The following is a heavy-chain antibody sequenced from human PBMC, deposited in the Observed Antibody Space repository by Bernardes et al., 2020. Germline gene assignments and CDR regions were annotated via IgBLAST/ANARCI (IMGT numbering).Heavy chain of an antibody. Sequence: GGGRSPSRAAPGFPFSHYAMSWVRPAPGKGREGGARIRGSGDYTFYADSVKGRFTLSRDNSKNTLYLQMNTLTAEDTALYYCAKDGICSTSSCLFSLFDCWGQGTLVTVSS. D-gene: IGHD2-2*01. CDR3: AKDGICSTSSCLFSLFDC. CDR1: GFPFSHYA. V-gene: IGHV3-23*01. CDR2: IRGSGDYT. J-gene: IGHJ4*02.